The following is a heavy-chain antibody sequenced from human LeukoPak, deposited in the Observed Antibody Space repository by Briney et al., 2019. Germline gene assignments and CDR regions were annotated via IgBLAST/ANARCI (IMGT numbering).Heavy chain of an antibody. D-gene: IGHD3-22*01. CDR2: ISSSSSTI. CDR1: GFTFSSYS. J-gene: IGHJ6*02. V-gene: IGHV3-48*04. CDR3: ARDDSSGYSYYYYGMDV. Sequence: GGSLRLSCAASGFTFSSYSMNWVRQAPGKGLEWVSYISSSSSTIYYADSVKGRFTISRDNAKNSLYLQMNSLRAEDTAVYYCARDDSSGYSYYYYGMDVWGQGTTVTVSS.